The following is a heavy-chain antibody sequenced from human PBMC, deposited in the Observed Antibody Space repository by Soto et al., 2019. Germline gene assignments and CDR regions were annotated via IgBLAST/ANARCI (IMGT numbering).Heavy chain of an antibody. D-gene: IGHD6-19*01. V-gene: IGHV3-30*18. J-gene: IGHJ4*02. CDR2: VSHDGRNT. CDR1: GFTFSDYA. CDR3: AKWGRQWLVTSDFNY. Sequence: VQLVESGGGVVQPGRSLRLSCAASGFTFSDYAMHWVRQAPGKGLEWVAVVSHDGRNTHYPDSVKGRFTISRDSSKNTVSLEMTSLRAEDTAVYSGAKWGRQWLVTSDFNYWGQGALVTVSS.